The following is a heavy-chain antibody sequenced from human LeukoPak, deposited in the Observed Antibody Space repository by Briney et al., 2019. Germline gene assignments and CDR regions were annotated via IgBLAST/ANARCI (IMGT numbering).Heavy chain of an antibody. D-gene: IGHD6-13*01. J-gene: IGHJ4*02. CDR3: ARSAAGTWPIDN. CDR1: GFTFSHYW. Sequence: GGSLRLSCAVSGFTFSHYWMHWARQTPGKGLVWVSRINSDGNSTIYADSVKGRLTISRDNAKNTLYLQMNSLRAEDTAVYYCARSAAGTWPIDNWGQGTLVTVSS. CDR2: INSDGNST. V-gene: IGHV3-74*01.